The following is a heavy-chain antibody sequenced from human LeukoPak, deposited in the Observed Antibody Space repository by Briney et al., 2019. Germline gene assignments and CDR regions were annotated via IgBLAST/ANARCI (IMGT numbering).Heavy chain of an antibody. CDR3: AREGIPTMVY. CDR1: GFTFSSYW. D-gene: IGHD6-13*01. V-gene: IGHV3-53*01. Sequence: GGSLRLSCAASGFTFSSYWMSWVRQAPRKGLEWVSDIYSGGSTYYADSVKGRFTISRDNSKNTLYLQMNSLRAEDTAVYYCAREGIPTMVYWGQGTLVTVSS. J-gene: IGHJ4*02. CDR2: IYSGGST.